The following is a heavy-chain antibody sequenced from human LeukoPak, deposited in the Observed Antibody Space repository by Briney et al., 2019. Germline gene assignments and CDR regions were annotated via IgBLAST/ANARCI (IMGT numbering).Heavy chain of an antibody. Sequence: SETLSLTCTVSGGSISSSSYYWGWIRQPPGKGLEWIGSIYYSGSTYYNPSLKSRVTISVDTSKNQFSLKLSSVTAADTAVYYCARHFLEWLDWGQGTLVTVSS. CDR3: ARHFLEWLD. CDR1: GGSISSSSYY. D-gene: IGHD3-3*01. V-gene: IGHV4-39*01. CDR2: IYYSGST. J-gene: IGHJ4*02.